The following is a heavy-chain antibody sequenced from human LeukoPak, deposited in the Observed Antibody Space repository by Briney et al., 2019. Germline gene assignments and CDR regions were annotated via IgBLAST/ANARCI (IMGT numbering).Heavy chain of an antibody. J-gene: IGHJ4*02. D-gene: IGHD6-19*01. V-gene: IGHV1-2*02. CDR1: GYTFTGYY. Sequence: ASVKVSCKASGYTFTGYYMHWVRQAPGQGLEWMGWINPNSGGTNYAQKFQGRVTMTRDTSISTAYMELSRLRSDDTAVYYCARTRYSSGWNFDYWGQGTLVTVSS. CDR3: ARTRYSSGWNFDY. CDR2: INPNSGGT.